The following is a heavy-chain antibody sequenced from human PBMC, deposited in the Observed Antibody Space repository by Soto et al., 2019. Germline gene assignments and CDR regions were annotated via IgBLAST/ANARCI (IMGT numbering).Heavy chain of an antibody. J-gene: IGHJ4*02. CDR2: IYYSGST. V-gene: IGHV4-31*03. CDR3: ARDRAAAYPDY. CDR1: GGSISSGGYY. D-gene: IGHD6-13*01. Sequence: SETLSLTCTVSGGSISSGGYYWSWLRQHPGKGLEWIGYIYYSGSTYYNPSLKSRVTISVDTSKNQFSLKLSSVTAADTAVYYCARDRAAAYPDYWGQGTLVTVSS.